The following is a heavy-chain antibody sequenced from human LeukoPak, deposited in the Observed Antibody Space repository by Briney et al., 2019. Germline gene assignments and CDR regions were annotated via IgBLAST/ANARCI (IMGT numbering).Heavy chain of an antibody. V-gene: IGHV3-9*01. CDR3: AKDSGSIVGATTDY. CDR2: ISWSGGSI. D-gene: IGHD1-26*01. CDR1: GFTFDDYD. Sequence: GGSLTLSCAASGFTFDDYDMHWIRQAPGKGLEWVAGISWSGGSICYAASVKGRFTIFRDNTKNSLYLQMNGLRAEDTVLYYCAKDSGSIVGATTDYWGQGTLVTVSS. J-gene: IGHJ4*02.